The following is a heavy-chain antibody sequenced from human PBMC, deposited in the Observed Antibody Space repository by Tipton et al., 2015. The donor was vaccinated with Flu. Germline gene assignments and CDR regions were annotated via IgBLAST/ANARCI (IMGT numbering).Heavy chain of an antibody. CDR2: IKQDGSEK. J-gene: IGHJ5*02. CDR3: ASEPPAWIQLWVP. V-gene: IGHV3-7*01. Sequence: QLVQSGGGLVQPGGSLRLSCAASGFTFSSYWMSWVRQAPGKGLEWVANIKQDGSEKYYVDSVKGRFTISRDNAKNSLYLQMNSLRAEDTAVYYCASEPPAWIQLWVPWGQGTLVTVSS. CDR1: GFTFSSYW. D-gene: IGHD5-18*01.